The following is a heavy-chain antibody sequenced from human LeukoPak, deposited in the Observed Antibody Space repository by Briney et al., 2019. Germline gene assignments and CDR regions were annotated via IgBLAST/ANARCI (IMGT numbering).Heavy chain of an antibody. CDR2: INWNGVST. Sequence: GGSLRLSCAASGFTFDDYGMSWVRQAPGKGLEWVSGINWNGVSTGYADSVKGRFTISRDNAKNSLSLQMNSLRAEDTALYYCARALYGYSYFPFDYWGQGTLVTVSS. CDR1: GFTFDDYG. V-gene: IGHV3-20*04. J-gene: IGHJ4*02. D-gene: IGHD5-18*01. CDR3: ARALYGYSYFPFDY.